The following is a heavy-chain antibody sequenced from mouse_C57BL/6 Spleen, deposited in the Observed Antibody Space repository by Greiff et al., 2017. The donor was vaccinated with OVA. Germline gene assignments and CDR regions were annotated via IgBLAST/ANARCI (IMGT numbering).Heavy chain of an antibody. CDR1: GYTFTGYW. V-gene: IGHV1-9*01. J-gene: IGHJ2*01. CDR3: ARERALDSSGYCY. CDR2: ILPGSGST. D-gene: IGHD3-2*02. Sequence: QVQLQQSGAELMKPGASVKLSCKASGYTFTGYWIEWVKQRPGPGLEWIGEILPGSGSTNYNEKFKGKATFTADTSSNTAYMQLSSLTTEDSAIYDSARERALDSSGYCYWGQGTTLTVSS.